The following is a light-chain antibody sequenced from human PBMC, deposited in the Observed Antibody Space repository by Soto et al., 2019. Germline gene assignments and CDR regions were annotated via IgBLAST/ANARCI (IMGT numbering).Light chain of an antibody. Sequence: QSALTQPASVPGSPGQSITISCTGTSIDVGTYNLVSWYRQYPGTAPKLLLYEVTKLPSGVSSRFSGSKSGNTASLTISGLQAEDEADYFCCSYAGSQTFVVFGGGTKLTVL. CDR1: SIDVGTYNL. V-gene: IGLV2-23*02. J-gene: IGLJ2*01. CDR3: CSYAGSQTFVV. CDR2: EVT.